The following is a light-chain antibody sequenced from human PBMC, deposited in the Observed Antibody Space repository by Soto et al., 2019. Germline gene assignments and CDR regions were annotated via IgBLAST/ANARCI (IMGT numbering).Light chain of an antibody. J-gene: IGLJ1*01. CDR2: DVS. Sequence: QSALTQPRSVSGSPGQSVTISCTGTSSDVGGYKYVSWYQQHPGKAPKLIIFDVSKRPSGVPDRFSGSKSGNTASLTISGLQAEDEADFYCCSYAGGYLYVFGTGTKVTVL. CDR1: SSDVGGYKY. CDR3: CSYAGGYLYV. V-gene: IGLV2-11*01.